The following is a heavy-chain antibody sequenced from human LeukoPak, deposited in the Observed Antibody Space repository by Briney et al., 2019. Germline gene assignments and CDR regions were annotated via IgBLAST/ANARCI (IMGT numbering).Heavy chain of an antibody. J-gene: IGHJ4*02. CDR1: GGSISSGSYY. D-gene: IGHD5-24*01. CDR3: ARDGGDGYNRYFDY. CDR2: IYTSGST. V-gene: IGHV4-61*02. Sequence: PSETLSLTCTVSGGSISSGSYYWSWIRQPAGKGLEWIGRIYTSGSTNYNPSLKSRVTISVDTSKNQFSLKLSSVTAADTAVYYCARDGGDGYNRYFDYWGQGTLVTVSS.